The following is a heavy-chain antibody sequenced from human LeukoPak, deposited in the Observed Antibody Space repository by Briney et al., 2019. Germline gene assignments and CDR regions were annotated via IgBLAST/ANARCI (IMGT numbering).Heavy chain of an antibody. D-gene: IGHD6-19*01. V-gene: IGHV3-33*01. CDR1: GFTFSSYG. Sequence: PGGSLRLSCAASGFTFSSYGMHWVRQAPGNGLEWVAVIWYDGSNKYYADSVKGRFTISRDNSKNTLYLQMNSLRAEDTTVYYCARDTEMSSGWLFDYWGQGTLVTVSS. J-gene: IGHJ4*02. CDR3: ARDTEMSSGWLFDY. CDR2: IWYDGSNK.